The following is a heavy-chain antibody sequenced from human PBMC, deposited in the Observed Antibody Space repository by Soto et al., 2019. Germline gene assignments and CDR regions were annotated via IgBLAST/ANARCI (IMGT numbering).Heavy chain of an antibody. CDR2: IYYNGNT. CDR1: GGSISNHY. Sequence: QVQLQESGPGLVKPSETLSLTCTVSGGSISNHYWSWIRQPPGKGLEWIGYIYYNGNTNYNPSLKSRVTMSVDTSKNQISLKLISVTAADTAVYCTRANWYSEYWGQGTLVTVSS. D-gene: IGHD7-27*01. J-gene: IGHJ4*02. CDR3: RANWYSEY. V-gene: IGHV4-59*11.